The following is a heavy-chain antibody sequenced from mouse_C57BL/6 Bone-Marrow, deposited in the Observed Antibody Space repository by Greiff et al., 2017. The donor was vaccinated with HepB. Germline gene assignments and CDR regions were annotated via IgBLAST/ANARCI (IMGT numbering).Heavy chain of an antibody. Sequence: EVQLMESEGGLVQPGSSMKLSCTASGFTFSDYYMAWVRQVPEKGLEWVANINYDGSSTYYLDSLKSRFIISRDNAKNILYLQMSSLKSEDTATYYCARDPYYAMDYWGQGTSVTVSS. J-gene: IGHJ4*01. CDR1: GFTFSDYY. V-gene: IGHV5-16*01. CDR2: INYDGSST. CDR3: ARDPYYAMDY.